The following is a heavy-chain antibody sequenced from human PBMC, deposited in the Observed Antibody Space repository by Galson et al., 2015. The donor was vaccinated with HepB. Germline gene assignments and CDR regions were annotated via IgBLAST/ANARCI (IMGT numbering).Heavy chain of an antibody. CDR2: ISSSGSTI. CDR3: ASPSNRHCSSTSCPPRPYFNYYMDV. V-gene: IGHV3-11*04. CDR1: GFTFSDYY. J-gene: IGHJ6*03. Sequence: SLRLSCAASGFTFSDYYMSWIRQAPGKGLEWVSYISSSGSTIYYADSVKGRFTISRDNSKNTLYLQMNSLRAEDTAVYYCASPSNRHCSSTSCPPRPYFNYYMDVWGKGTTVTVSS. D-gene: IGHD2-2*01.